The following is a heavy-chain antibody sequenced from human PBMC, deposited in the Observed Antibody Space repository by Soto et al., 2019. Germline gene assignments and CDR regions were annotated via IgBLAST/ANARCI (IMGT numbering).Heavy chain of an antibody. Sequence: QLQLQESGPGLVKPSETLSLTCTVSGGSISSSSYYWGWIRQPPGKGLEWIGSIYYSGSTYYNPSLQSPVTISVDTSKNQFSLKLSSVTAADTAVYYCAIRITMVRGVISLDDYWGQGTLVTVSS. J-gene: IGHJ4*02. CDR2: IYYSGST. V-gene: IGHV4-39*01. CDR1: GGSISSSSYY. D-gene: IGHD3-10*01. CDR3: AIRITMVRGVISLDDY.